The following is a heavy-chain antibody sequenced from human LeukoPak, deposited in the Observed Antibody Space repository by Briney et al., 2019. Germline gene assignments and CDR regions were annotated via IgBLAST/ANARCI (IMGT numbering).Heavy chain of an antibody. CDR2: FDPEDGET. Sequence: ASVKVSFKVSGYTLTELSMHWVRQAPGKGPEWMGGFDPEDGETIYAQTFQGRVTMTEGTSTNTAYMELSSLRSEDTAVYYCATDRGSGSAFDYWGQGTLVTVSS. J-gene: IGHJ4*02. CDR3: ATDRGSGSAFDY. CDR1: GYTLTELS. V-gene: IGHV1-24*01. D-gene: IGHD3-22*01.